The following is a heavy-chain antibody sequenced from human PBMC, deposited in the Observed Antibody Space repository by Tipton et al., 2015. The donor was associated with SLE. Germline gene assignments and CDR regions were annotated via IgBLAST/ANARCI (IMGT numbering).Heavy chain of an antibody. Sequence: SLRLSCAASGLTFSSQAMSWVRQATGKGLEWVSAIGAGGDTYYPASVKGRFTISRENAKNSLYLQMNSLRVGDTAVYYCARELTDTYSKGWYFDLWGRGTLVTVSS. CDR3: ARELTDTYSKGWYFDL. CDR1: GLTFSSQA. CDR2: IGAGGDT. V-gene: IGHV3-13*01. D-gene: IGHD1-26*01. J-gene: IGHJ2*01.